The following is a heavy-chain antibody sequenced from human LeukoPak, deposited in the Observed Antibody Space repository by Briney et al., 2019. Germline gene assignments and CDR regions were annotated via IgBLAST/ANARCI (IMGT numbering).Heavy chain of an antibody. Sequence: GGSLRLSCAASGFTVSSNYMSWVRQAPGKGLEWVSVIYSGGSTYYADSVKGRFTISRDNSKNTLYLQMNSLRAEDTAVYYCARDPEPYSGSYYDYWGQGTLVTVSS. J-gene: IGHJ4*02. V-gene: IGHV3-53*05. CDR1: GFTVSSNY. D-gene: IGHD1-26*01. CDR3: ARDPEPYSGSYYDY. CDR2: IYSGGST.